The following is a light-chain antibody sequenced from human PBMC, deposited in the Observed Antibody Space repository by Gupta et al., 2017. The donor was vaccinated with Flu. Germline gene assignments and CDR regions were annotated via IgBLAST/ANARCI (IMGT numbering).Light chain of an antibody. V-gene: IGLV7-46*01. Sequence: QAVVTQEPSLTVSPGGTVTLTCGSSAGAVTSGHYPYWFQQKPGRAPRTVIYDTNNRHTGTPDRFSGSSLGGKASLTLAGAQSEDEADYYCGLSASGARVFGGGTKLTVL. CDR1: AGAVTSGHY. CDR2: DTN. J-gene: IGLJ2*01. CDR3: GLSASGARV.